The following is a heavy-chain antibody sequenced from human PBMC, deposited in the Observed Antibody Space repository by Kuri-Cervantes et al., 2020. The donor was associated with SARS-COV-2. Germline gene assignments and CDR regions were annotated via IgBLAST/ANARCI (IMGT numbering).Heavy chain of an antibody. CDR2: ISSSSYI. CDR1: GFTFSSYS. CDR3: ARGGAAAGTFYDGMDV. J-gene: IGHJ6*02. Sequence: GGSLRPACAASGFTFSSYSMNWVRQAPGKGLEWVSSISSSSYIYYADSVKGRFTISRDNAKNALYLQMNSLRAEDTAVYYCARGGAAAGTFYDGMDVWGQGTTVTASS. D-gene: IGHD6-13*01. V-gene: IGHV3-21*04.